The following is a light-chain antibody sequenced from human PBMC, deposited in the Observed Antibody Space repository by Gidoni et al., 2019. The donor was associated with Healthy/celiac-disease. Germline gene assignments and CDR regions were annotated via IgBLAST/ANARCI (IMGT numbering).Light chain of an antibody. CDR1: QSVSSN. Sequence: EIVMTQSPDTLSLSPGERATLSCRASQSVSSNLAWYQPKPGQAPRLLIYCASIRATGIPARFSGSWSGTEFTLTISSLQSEDFAVYYCQQYNNWPPITFGQGTRLGIK. CDR3: QQYNNWPPIT. V-gene: IGKV3D-15*01. CDR2: CAS. J-gene: IGKJ5*01.